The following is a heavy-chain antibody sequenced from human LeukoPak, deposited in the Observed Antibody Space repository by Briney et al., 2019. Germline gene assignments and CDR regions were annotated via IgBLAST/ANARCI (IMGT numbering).Heavy chain of an antibody. CDR1: GGSISSGGYY. V-gene: IGHV4-31*03. CDR2: IYYSGST. CDR3: ARAGGFFSPFGY. D-gene: IGHD3-3*01. J-gene: IGHJ4*02. Sequence: SETLSLTCTVSGGSISSGGYYWSWIRQHPGKGLEWIGYIYYSGSTYYNPSLKSRVTISVDTSKNQFSLKLSSVTAADTAVYYCARAGGFFSPFGYWGQGTLVTASS.